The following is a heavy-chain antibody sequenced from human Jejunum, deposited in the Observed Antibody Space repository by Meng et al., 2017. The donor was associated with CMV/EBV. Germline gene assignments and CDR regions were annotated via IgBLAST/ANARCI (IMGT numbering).Heavy chain of an antibody. V-gene: IGHV4-30-4*01. Sequence: VPGYSINNGDYYWSWIRQPPGKGLEGIGYMYRSGPTSHNPSLRGRVVISIDTSKNQFPLNVNSMTAADTAVYYCARGSGGMTAFDSWGQGTLVTVSS. CDR2: MYRSGPT. CDR3: ARGSGGMTAFDS. D-gene: IGHD3-10*01. J-gene: IGHJ4*02. CDR1: GYSINNGDYY.